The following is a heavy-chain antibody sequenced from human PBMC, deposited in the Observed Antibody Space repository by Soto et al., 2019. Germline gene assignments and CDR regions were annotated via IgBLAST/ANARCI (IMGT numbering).Heavy chain of an antibody. V-gene: IGHV3-23*01. J-gene: IGHJ4*02. Sequence: GGSLRLSCAASGFTFSSYAMSWVRQAPGKGLEWVSAISGSGGSTYYADSVKGRFTISRDNSKNTLYLQMNSLRAEDTAVYYCAQGGAAAPGGYWGQGTLVTVSS. CDR2: ISGSGGST. D-gene: IGHD6-13*01. CDR3: AQGGAAAPGGY. CDR1: GFTFSSYA.